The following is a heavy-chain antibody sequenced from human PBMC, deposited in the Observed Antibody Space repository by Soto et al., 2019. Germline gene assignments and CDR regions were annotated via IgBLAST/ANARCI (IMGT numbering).Heavy chain of an antibody. D-gene: IGHD4-17*01. CDR2: ISGSSGTI. J-gene: IGHJ4*02. Sequence: GGSLRLSCETSGFTFSDYSMNWVRQFPGKGLEWVSYISGSSGTIYYADSVKGRFTISRDNAKNSLYLQMTSLRDEDTAIYYCARADLTTVLEGYFDHGGQGTLVTVSS. V-gene: IGHV3-48*02. CDR3: ARADLTTVLEGYFDH. CDR1: GFTFSDYS.